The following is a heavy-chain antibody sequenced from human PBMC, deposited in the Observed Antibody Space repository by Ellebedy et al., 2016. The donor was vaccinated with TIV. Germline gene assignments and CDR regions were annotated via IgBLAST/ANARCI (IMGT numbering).Heavy chain of an antibody. J-gene: IGHJ3*02. D-gene: IGHD3-10*01. V-gene: IGHV4-59*08. CDR2: VYHDGST. Sequence: SETLSLXXTVPGASISSYYWNWIRQPPGKGLEWIGYVYHDGSTKYNPPLESRVTISVDTSKNQFSLKLSSVTAADTAVYYCNYYGSGSYYPVAFDIWGPGTMITVSS. CDR1: GASISSYY. CDR3: NYYGSGSYYPVAFDI.